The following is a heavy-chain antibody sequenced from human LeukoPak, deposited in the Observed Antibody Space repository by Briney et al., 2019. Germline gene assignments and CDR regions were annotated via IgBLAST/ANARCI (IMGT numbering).Heavy chain of an antibody. Sequence: SETLSLTCTVSGGSISSSSYYWGWLRQPPGKGLEWIGSIYYSGSTYYNPSLKSRVTISVDKSKNQFSLKLSSVTAADTAVYYCARAADYGGNTPFDYWGQGTLVTVSS. D-gene: IGHD4-23*01. J-gene: IGHJ4*02. CDR1: GGSISSSSYY. CDR2: IYYSGST. V-gene: IGHV4-39*07. CDR3: ARAADYGGNTPFDY.